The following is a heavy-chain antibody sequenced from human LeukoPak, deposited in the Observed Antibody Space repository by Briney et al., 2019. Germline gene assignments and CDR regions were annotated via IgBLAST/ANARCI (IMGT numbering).Heavy chain of an antibody. D-gene: IGHD5-18*01. CDR1: GFTFSHYS. J-gene: IGHJ4*02. CDR3: ARESAMIKFDY. Sequence: GGSLRLSCAASGFTFSHYSMNWVRQAPGKGLEWVSYISDTGNIIYYADSVKGRFTISRDNAKNSLYLQMNSLRADDTAVYYCARESAMIKFDYWGQGTLVTVSS. V-gene: IGHV3-48*04. CDR2: ISDTGNII.